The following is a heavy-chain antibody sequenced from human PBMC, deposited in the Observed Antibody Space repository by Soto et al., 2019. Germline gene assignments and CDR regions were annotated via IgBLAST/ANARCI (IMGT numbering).Heavy chain of an antibody. CDR3: AREISPGTFYYYMDV. D-gene: IGHD3-10*01. CDR2: IWYDGGNT. J-gene: IGHJ6*03. Sequence: VQLVESGGGVVQPGGSLRLSCTASGFTLSTYGMHWVRQAPGKGLEWVAVIWYDGGNTFHADSVKGRFTIARDKAKDSLYLQMTSLRAEDSAVYYGAREISPGTFYYYMDVWGNGTTVTVSS. V-gene: IGHV3-33*01. CDR1: GFTLSTYG.